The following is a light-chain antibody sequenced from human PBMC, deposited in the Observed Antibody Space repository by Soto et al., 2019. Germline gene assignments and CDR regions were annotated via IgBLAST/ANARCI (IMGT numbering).Light chain of an antibody. CDR2: GSS. J-gene: IGKJ2*01. CDR1: QSVSNNY. V-gene: IGKV3-20*01. Sequence: EVVLTQSPGTLSLSPGERATLSCRASQSVSNNYLAWYQQKPGQSPKLLNFGSSDRATGIPDRFSGSGSGTDFTLTISSLEPEDFAVYYCQQYGSSPPYTFGQGTKLEIK. CDR3: QQYGSSPPYT.